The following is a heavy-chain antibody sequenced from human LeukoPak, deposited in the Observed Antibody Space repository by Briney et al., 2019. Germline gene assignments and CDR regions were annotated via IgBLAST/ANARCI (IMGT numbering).Heavy chain of an antibody. CDR3: AKDLTVTETSYDAFDI. CDR2: ISGSGGST. J-gene: IGHJ3*02. CDR1: GFTFSSYA. Sequence: GGSLRLSCAASGFTFSSYAMSWVRQAPGKGLEWVSAISGSGGSTYYADSVKGRFTISRDNSKNTLYLQMNSLRAEDTAVYYCAKDLTVTETSYDAFDIWGQGTMVTVSS. D-gene: IGHD4-17*01. V-gene: IGHV3-23*01.